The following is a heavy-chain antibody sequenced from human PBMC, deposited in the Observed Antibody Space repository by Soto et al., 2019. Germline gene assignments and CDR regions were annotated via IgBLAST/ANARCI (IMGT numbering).Heavy chain of an antibody. CDR3: ASQYSSSWYVNY. V-gene: IGHV3-48*02. J-gene: IGHJ4*02. D-gene: IGHD6-13*01. CDR1: GFTFSTHS. CDR2: ISSRSSTI. Sequence: EVQLVESGGGFVQPGGSLRVSCAASGFTFSTHSMNWVRQAPGKGLEWVSYISSRSSTIYYADSVKVRFTSSRDNARNSLYLQMNSLRDEDTAVYYCASQYSSSWYVNYWGQGTLVTVSS.